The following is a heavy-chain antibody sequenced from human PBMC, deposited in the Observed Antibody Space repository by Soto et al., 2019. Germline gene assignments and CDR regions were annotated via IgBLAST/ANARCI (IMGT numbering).Heavy chain of an antibody. CDR2: IYHGGST. CDR1: GGSISSSNW. CDR3: ARSYFGAAY. J-gene: IGHJ4*02. Sequence: SETLSLTCTVSGGSISSSNWWNWVRQPPGKGLEWIGEIYHGGSTNYNPSLKSRVTISVDKSKNQFSLKLTSVTAADTAVYYCARSYFGAAYWGQGALVTVS. V-gene: IGHV4-4*02. D-gene: IGHD3-10*01.